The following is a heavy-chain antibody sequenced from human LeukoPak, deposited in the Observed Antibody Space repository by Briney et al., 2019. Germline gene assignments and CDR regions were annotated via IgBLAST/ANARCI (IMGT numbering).Heavy chain of an antibody. D-gene: IGHD4-23*01. CDR1: GGSISSYY. V-gene: IGHV4-59*12. CDR3: ARDKFLTTVGSNAFDT. J-gene: IGHJ3*02. CDR2: IYYSGST. Sequence: PSETLSLTCTVSGGSISSYYWSWIRQPPGKGLEWIGYIYYSGSTNYNPSLKSRVTISVDTSKNQFSLKLSSVAAADTAVYYCARDKFLTTVGSNAFDTWGQGTMVTVSS.